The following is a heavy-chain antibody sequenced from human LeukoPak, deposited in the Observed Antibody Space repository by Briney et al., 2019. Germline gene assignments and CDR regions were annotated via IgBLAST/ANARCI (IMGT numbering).Heavy chain of an antibody. V-gene: IGHV1-18*01. CDR2: IAAYSGNT. Sequence: ASVKVSCKASGYTFSNYGLNWVRQAPGQGLEWMGRIAAYSGNTNYAAKFQGRVTMTTDTSTNTAYMELRSLTSDDTAVYYCARGPILRWPTRGAFDIWGQGTMVTVSS. CDR3: ARGPILRWPTRGAFDI. D-gene: IGHD4-23*01. CDR1: GYTFSNYG. J-gene: IGHJ3*02.